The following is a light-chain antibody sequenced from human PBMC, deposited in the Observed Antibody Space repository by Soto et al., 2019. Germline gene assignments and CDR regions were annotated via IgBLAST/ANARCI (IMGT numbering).Light chain of an antibody. Sequence: EIVLTQSPGTLSLSPGESATLSCRASQSVSSSYLAWYQQKPGQAPRLLIYVASSRATGIPDRFSGSGSGTDFTLTISRLEPEDFAVYYCHQYGSSPTTFGQGTKLEIK. CDR3: HQYGSSPTT. J-gene: IGKJ2*01. CDR1: QSVSSSY. CDR2: VAS. V-gene: IGKV3-20*01.